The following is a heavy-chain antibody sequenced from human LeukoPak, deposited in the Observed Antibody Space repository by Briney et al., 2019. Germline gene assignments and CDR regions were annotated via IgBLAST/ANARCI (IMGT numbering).Heavy chain of an antibody. V-gene: IGHV3-74*01. D-gene: IGHD4-11*01. CDR2: ISSDGSST. J-gene: IGHJ4*02. CDR3: ARQKFTTVSLAY. Sequence: GGSLRLPCAASGFTFSSYWMHWVRKAPGKGLMWVSRISSDGSSTRYADSVKGRFTISRDNAKNTLYLQMNSLRAEDTAVYYCARQKFTTVSLAYGGQGTLVTVSS. CDR1: GFTFSSYW.